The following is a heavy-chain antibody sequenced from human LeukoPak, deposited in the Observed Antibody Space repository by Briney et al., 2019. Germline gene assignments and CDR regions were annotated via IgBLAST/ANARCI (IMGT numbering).Heavy chain of an antibody. CDR1: GYTFTGYY. J-gene: IGHJ5*02. CDR3: APGAGYCSSTSCPPLDWFDP. V-gene: IGHV1-2*02. D-gene: IGHD2-2*01. Sequence: ASVKVSCKASGYTFTGYYMHWVRQAPGQGLEWMGWINPNSGGTNYAQKFQGRVTMTRDTSISTAYMELSRLRSDDTAVYCCAPGAGYCSSTSCPPLDWFDPWGQGTLVTVSS. CDR2: INPNSGGT.